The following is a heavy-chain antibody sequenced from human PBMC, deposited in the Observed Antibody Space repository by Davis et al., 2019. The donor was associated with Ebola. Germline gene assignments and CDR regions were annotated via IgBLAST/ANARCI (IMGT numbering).Heavy chain of an antibody. CDR1: GFTFSSYG. CDR3: ARDTELRFLEWSNGMDV. J-gene: IGHJ6*02. D-gene: IGHD3-3*01. V-gene: IGHV3-30*03. Sequence: GESLKISCAASGFTFSSYGMHWVRQAPGKGLEWVAVISYDGSNKYYADSVKGRFTISRDNAKNSLYLQMNSLRAEDTAVYYCARDTELRFLEWSNGMDVWGQGTTVTVSS. CDR2: ISYDGSNK.